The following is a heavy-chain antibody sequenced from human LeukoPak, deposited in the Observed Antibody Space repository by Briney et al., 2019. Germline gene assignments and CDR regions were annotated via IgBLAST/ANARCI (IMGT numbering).Heavy chain of an antibody. V-gene: IGHV3-48*03. D-gene: IGHD4-23*01. Sequence: GGSLRLSCAASGFTFSSYEMNWVRQAPGKGLEWISYISTSGSTIYYADSVKVRFTVSRDNAKNSLYLQMNSLRAEDTAVYYCARSGGYYDYWGQGTLVSVSS. J-gene: IGHJ4*02. CDR2: ISTSGSTI. CDR1: GFTFSSYE. CDR3: ARSGGYYDY.